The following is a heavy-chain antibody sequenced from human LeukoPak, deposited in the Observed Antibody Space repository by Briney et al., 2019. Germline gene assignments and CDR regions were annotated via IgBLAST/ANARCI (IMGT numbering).Heavy chain of an antibody. J-gene: IGHJ4*02. CDR1: GLTFSNYV. D-gene: IGHD6-13*01. CDR2: ISSSSSYI. V-gene: IGHV3-21*01. Sequence: GGSLRLSCAASGLTFSNYVMNWVRQAPGKGLEWVSSISSSSSYIYYADSVKGRFTISRDNAKNSLYLQMNSLRAEDTAVYYCARMGIAAADRWGQGTLVTVSS. CDR3: ARMGIAAADR.